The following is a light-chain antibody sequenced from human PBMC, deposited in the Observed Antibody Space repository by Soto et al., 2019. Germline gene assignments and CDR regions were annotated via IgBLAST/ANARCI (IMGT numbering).Light chain of an antibody. V-gene: IGKV1-17*01. Sequence: QLTPSPSSRSASVGQRVTXYCRASQDVRNTLAWYQQKPGEAPKLLIFAASNLQSGVPSRFSGSASGTEFTLAISALEPEDFATYYCQQYNSYWTFGQGTKVDIK. CDR2: AAS. CDR1: QDVRNT. J-gene: IGKJ1*01. CDR3: QQYNSYWT.